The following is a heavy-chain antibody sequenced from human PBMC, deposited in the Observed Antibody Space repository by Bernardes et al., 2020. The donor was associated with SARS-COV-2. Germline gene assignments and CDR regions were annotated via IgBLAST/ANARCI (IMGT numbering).Heavy chain of an antibody. Sequence: GSLRLSCAASGFTFSDYYMSWIRQAPGKGLEWVSYISSSGSTIYYADSVKGRFTISRDNAKNSLYLQMNSLRAEDTAVYYCARDIVVVPAASGRSAAGTLYYYGMDVWGQGTTVTVSS. J-gene: IGHJ6*02. D-gene: IGHD2-2*01. CDR1: GFTFSDYY. V-gene: IGHV3-11*01. CDR3: ARDIVVVPAASGRSAAGTLYYYGMDV. CDR2: ISSSGSTI.